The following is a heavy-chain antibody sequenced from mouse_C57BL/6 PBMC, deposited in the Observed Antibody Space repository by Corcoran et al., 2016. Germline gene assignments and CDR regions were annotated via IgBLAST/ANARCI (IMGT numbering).Heavy chain of an antibody. V-gene: IGHV1-9*01. J-gene: IGHJ2*01. Sequence: VQLQQSGAELMKPGASVKLSCKATGYTFTGYWIEWVKQRPGHGLEWIGEILPGSGSTNYNEKFKGKDTLTADTASNTAYMQLSSLTTEDSAIYYCASPTYYCGRRNFDYWGQGTTLTVSS. D-gene: IGHD1-1*01. CDR2: ILPGSGST. CDR1: GYTFTGYW. CDR3: ASPTYYCGRRNFDY.